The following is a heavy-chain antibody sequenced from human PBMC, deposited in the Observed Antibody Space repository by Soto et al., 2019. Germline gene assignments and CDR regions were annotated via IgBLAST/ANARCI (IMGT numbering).Heavy chain of an antibody. CDR3: APHVSCSGGSCQYDAFAI. Sequence: GGSLRLSCAASGFTFSSYAMSWVRQAPGKGLEWVSTITADGGTYYADSVKGRFAMSRDTSENTLYLQMNSLGAEDTAAYYCAPHVSCSGGSCQYDAFAIRGQGTMVTVSS. CDR2: ITADGGT. CDR1: GFTFSSYA. D-gene: IGHD2-15*01. V-gene: IGHV3-23*01. J-gene: IGHJ3*02.